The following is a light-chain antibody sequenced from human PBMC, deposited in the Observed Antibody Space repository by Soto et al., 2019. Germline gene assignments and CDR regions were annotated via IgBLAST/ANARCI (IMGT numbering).Light chain of an antibody. J-gene: IGLJ1*01. V-gene: IGLV2-23*02. CDR1: SSDVGNYNL. CDR2: EVS. Sequence: LTQPASVSGSPGQSITISCTGTSSDVGNYNLVSWYQHHPGKAPKLMIYEVSKRPSGVSNRFSGSKSGDTTSLTISGLQAEDEADYYCCSYAGSNYVFGTGTKVTVL. CDR3: CSYAGSNYV.